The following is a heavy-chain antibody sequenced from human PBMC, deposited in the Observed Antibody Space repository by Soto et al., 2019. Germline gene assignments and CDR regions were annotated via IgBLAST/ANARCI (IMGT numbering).Heavy chain of an antibody. CDR3: ARTRDYDYIWGSYRSDAFDI. D-gene: IGHD3-16*02. CDR2: IFSNDEK. V-gene: IGHV2-26*01. Sequence: QVTLKESGPVLVKPTETLTLTCTVSGFSLSNARMGVSWIRQPPGKALEWLAHIFSNDEKSYSTSLKSRLTISKDTSKSQVVLTMTNMDPVETATYYCARTRDYDYIWGSYRSDAFDIWGQGTMVTVSS. CDR1: GFSLSNARMG. J-gene: IGHJ3*02.